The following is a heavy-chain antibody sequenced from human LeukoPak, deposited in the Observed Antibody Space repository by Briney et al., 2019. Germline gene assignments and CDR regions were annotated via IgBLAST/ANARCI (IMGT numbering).Heavy chain of an antibody. Sequence: PSQTLSLTCTVSGGSISSGDYYWSWIRQPPGKGLEWIGYIYYSGSTYYNPSLKSRVTISLDTSKNQFSLKLSSVTAADTAVYYCARGRGRGYSSSWYYWGQGTLVTVSS. CDR2: IYYSGST. D-gene: IGHD6-13*01. J-gene: IGHJ4*02. CDR3: ARGRGRGYSSSWYY. CDR1: GGSISSGDYY. V-gene: IGHV4-30-4*01.